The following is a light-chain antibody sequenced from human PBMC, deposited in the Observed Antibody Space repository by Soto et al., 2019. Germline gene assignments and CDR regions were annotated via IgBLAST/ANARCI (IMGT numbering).Light chain of an antibody. V-gene: IGKV1-9*01. Sequence: DIQLTQSPSFLSASVGDRVTITCRASQDINTYLAWYQQKPGKAPKLLIFAASTLQNGVPSRFSGSGSGTEFTVTITSLQPEDFATYYCQQRKSYPITFGQGKRLEMK. CDR3: QQRKSYPIT. CDR2: AAS. J-gene: IGKJ5*01. CDR1: QDINTY.